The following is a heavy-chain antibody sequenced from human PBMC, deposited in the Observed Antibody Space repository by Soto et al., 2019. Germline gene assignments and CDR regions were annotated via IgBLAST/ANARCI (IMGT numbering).Heavy chain of an antibody. CDR3: ARDPGLPGRYWYCDL. J-gene: IGHJ2*01. Sequence: QVVLVQSGAEVKKPGDSVRVSCKSSGYKFTDYYIHWVRQAPGQGPEWMGWVNPKRGDAVYAQKFKRWVTETRDTATTTAYLEVKRLSPDDTAVYFCARDPGLPGRYWYCDLWGRGTLVTVSS. CDR2: VNPKRGDA. V-gene: IGHV1-2*04. CDR1: GYKFTDYY. D-gene: IGHD3-9*01.